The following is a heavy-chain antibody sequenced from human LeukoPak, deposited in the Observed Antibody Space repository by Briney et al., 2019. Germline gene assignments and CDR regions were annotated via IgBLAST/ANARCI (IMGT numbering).Heavy chain of an antibody. D-gene: IGHD1-26*01. J-gene: IGHJ3*02. CDR2: IKQDGSEK. CDR3: ARETTSIVGATKSSAAFDI. Sequence: GGSLRLSCAASGFTFSNYWMSWVRQPPGKGLEWVANIKQDGSEKYYVDSVKGRFTISRDNAKNSLYLQMNSLRAEDTAVYYCARETTSIVGATKSSAAFDIWGQGTMVTVSS. V-gene: IGHV3-7*01. CDR1: GFTFSNYW.